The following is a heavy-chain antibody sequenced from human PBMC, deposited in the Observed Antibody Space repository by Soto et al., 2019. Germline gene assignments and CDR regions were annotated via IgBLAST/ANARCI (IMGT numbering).Heavy chain of an antibody. D-gene: IGHD6-19*01. V-gene: IGHV3-23*01. Sequence: GGSLRLSCAASGFTFSSYAMSWVRQAPGKGLEWVSAISGSGGSTYYADSVKGRFTISRDNSKNTLYLQMNSLRAEDTAVYYCAKDLYSSGWTTCYFDYWGQGTLVTVSS. CDR1: GFTFSSYA. J-gene: IGHJ4*02. CDR2: ISGSGGST. CDR3: AKDLYSSGWTTCYFDY.